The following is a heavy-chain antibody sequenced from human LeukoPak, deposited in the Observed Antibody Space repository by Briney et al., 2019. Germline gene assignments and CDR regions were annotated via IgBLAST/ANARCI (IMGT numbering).Heavy chain of an antibody. CDR2: INPNSGDT. D-gene: IGHD5-18*01. CDR3: ARDMDTGPDLFDY. V-gene: IGHV1-2*02. J-gene: IGHJ4*02. CDR1: GYSFADYY. Sequence: ASVKVSCKASGYSFADYYMHWVRQAPGQGLEWMGWINPNSGDTDYAQKFQGRVTMTSDTSISTAYMDLSRLRSDDTAVFYCARDMDTGPDLFDYWGQGTLVTVSS.